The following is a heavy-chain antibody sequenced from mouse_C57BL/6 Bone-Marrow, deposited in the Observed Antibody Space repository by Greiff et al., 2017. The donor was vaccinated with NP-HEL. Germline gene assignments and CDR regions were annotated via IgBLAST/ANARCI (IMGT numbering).Heavy chain of an antibody. D-gene: IGHD1-1*01. Sequence: QVQLQQSGAELARPGASVKLSCKASGYTFTSYGISWVKQRTGQGLEWIGDIYPRSGNTYYNEKFKGKATLTADKSSSTAYMELRSLTSEDSAVYFCARGDYYGSSYAWFAYWGQGTLVTVSA. CDR1: GYTFTSYG. V-gene: IGHV1-81*01. J-gene: IGHJ3*01. CDR2: IYPRSGNT. CDR3: ARGDYYGSSYAWFAY.